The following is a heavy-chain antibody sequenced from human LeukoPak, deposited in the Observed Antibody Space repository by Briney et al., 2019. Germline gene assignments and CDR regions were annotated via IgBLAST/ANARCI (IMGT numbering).Heavy chain of an antibody. CDR3: ARGHYGLDY. J-gene: IGHJ4*02. D-gene: IGHD3-10*01. V-gene: IGHV3-7*04. Sequence: GGSLRLSCAASGISFSSYWMSWVRQAPGRGLEWVANIRQDGSEKYYLDSVKGRFTISRDNAANSLYLRMNSLRAEDTAVYYCARGHYGLDYWGQGTLVTVSS. CDR1: GISFSSYW. CDR2: IRQDGSEK.